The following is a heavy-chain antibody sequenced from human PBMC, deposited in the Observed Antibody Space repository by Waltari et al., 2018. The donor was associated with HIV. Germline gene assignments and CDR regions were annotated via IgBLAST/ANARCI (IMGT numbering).Heavy chain of an antibody. CDR1: GGTFSSYT. D-gene: IGHD4-17*01. V-gene: IGHV1-69*02. CDR3: ARGFDYGLGGAVDV. J-gene: IGHJ3*01. CDR2: VIPILNIT. Sequence: QVQLVQSGAEVKKPGSSVKVSCKASGGTFSSYTISWVRQAPGQGLEWMGRVIPILNITNYAQKFQDRVTIAADKSTSTAYMELSSLRSGDTAVYYCARGFDYGLGGAVDVWGQGTMVTVSS.